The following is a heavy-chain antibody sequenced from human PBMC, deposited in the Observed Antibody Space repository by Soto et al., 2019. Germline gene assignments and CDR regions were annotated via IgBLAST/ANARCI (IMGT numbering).Heavy chain of an antibody. V-gene: IGHV1-24*01. D-gene: IGHD2-15*01. CDR1: GYTLTELS. J-gene: IGHJ1*01. Sequence: ASVKVSCKVSGYTLTELSMHWVRQAPGKGLEWMGGFDPEYGETIYAQKFQGRVTMTDDTSTDTAYMELSSLRSDDTAEYNGANPPLGLLLPAEYFQHWGQGTLVTVSS. CDR3: ANPPLGLLLPAEYFQH. CDR2: FDPEYGET.